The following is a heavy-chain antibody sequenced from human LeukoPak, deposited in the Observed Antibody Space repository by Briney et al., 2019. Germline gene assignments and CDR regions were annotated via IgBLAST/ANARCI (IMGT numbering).Heavy chain of an antibody. CDR2: IYGGGST. CDR3: ARERLGYCSSTSCSNYMDV. CDR1: GFTVSSNY. J-gene: IGHJ6*03. V-gene: IGHV3-53*01. Sequence: GGSLRLSCAASGFTVSSNYMSWVRQAPGKGLEWVSVIYGGGSTYYADSVKGRFTISRDNSKNTLYLQMNSLRAEDTAVYYCARERLGYCSSTSCSNYMDVWGKGTTVTVSS. D-gene: IGHD2-2*01.